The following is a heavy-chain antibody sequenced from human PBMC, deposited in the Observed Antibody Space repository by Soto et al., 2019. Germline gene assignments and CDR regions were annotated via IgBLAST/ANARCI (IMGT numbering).Heavy chain of an antibody. CDR3: ARAAAKQYFQH. CDR2: IYSSGNT. V-gene: IGHV3-66*01. J-gene: IGHJ1*01. CDR1: GFTVSSNY. Sequence: GGSLRLSCAASGFTVSSNYMSWVRQAPGKGLEWVSVIYSSGNTYYADAVKGRFTISRDNSKDTLSLQMNSLRAEDTAVYYCARAAAKQYFQHWGQGTLVTVSS.